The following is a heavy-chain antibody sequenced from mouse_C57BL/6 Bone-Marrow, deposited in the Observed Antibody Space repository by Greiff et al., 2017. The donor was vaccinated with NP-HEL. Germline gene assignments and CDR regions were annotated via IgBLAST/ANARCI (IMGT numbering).Heavy chain of an antibody. J-gene: IGHJ3*01. D-gene: IGHD2-1*01. CDR1: GYTFTSYW. CDR2: FHPNSGST. CDR3: ARIYYGNWFAY. V-gene: IGHV1-64*01. Sequence: QVQLQQPGAELVKPGASVKLSCKASGYTFTSYWMHWVKQRPGQGLEWIGMFHPNSGSTNYNEKFKSKATLTVDKSSSTAYMQLSSLTSEDSAVYYCARIYYGNWFAYWGQGTLVTVSA.